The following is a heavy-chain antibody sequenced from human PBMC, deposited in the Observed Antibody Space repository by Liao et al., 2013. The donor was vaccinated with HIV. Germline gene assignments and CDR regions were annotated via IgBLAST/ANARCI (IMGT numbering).Heavy chain of an antibody. CDR3: AKDGVY. J-gene: IGHJ4*02. D-gene: IGHD3-10*01. Sequence: QVQLQESGPGLVKPSQTLSLTCTVSGGSISSGSYYWSWIRQPAGKGLEWIGRVYTSGSTHYNPSLKSRVTVSVDTSKNQFSLKLSSVTAADTAVYYCAKDGVYWGQGTLVTVSS. CDR1: GGSISSGSYY. V-gene: IGHV4-61*02. CDR2: VYTSGST.